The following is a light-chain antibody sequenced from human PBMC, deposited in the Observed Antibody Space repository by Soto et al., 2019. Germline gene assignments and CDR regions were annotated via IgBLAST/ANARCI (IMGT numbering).Light chain of an antibody. J-gene: IGLJ1*01. CDR2: DVN. CDR1: SSDVGGYNY. CDR3: SSYTSSSTEV. Sequence: QSALTQPASVSGSPGQSITISCTGTSSDVGGYNYVSWYQHHPGKAPKLLIYDVNSRPSGVSDRFSGSKSGNTASLTISGLQAEDAADYYCSSYTSSSTEVFGTGTKLTVL. V-gene: IGLV2-14*03.